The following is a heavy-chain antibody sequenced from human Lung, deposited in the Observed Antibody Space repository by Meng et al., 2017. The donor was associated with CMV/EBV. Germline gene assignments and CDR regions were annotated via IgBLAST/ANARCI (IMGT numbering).Heavy chain of an antibody. CDR1: GSTFSSYA. D-gene: IGHD2-15*01. Sequence: GPLGGSGGGVVQPGRSLRLCWASAGSTFSSYAMHWVRQAPGKGLEWVAVISYDGSNKYYADSVKGRFTISRDNSKNTLYLQMNSLRAEVTAVYYCAHGGGDCWGQGTLVTVSS. CDR3: AHGGGDC. V-gene: IGHV3-30-3*01. J-gene: IGHJ4*02. CDR2: ISYDGSNK.